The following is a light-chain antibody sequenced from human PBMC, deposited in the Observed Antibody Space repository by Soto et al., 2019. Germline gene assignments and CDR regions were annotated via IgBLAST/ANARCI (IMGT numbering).Light chain of an antibody. Sequence: TQSPATLSVSPGERATLSCRASQTIYSNVAWYQQRPGQPPRLLIYDTSNRVTGIPARFSGSRSGTDFTLTISSLEPEDFAVYFCHQRNKFGQGTRLEIK. CDR1: QTIYSN. V-gene: IGKV3-11*01. CDR2: DTS. CDR3: HQRNK. J-gene: IGKJ5*01.